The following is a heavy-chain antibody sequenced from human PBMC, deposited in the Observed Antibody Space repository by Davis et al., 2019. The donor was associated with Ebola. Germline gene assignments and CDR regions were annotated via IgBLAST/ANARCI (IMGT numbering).Heavy chain of an antibody. CDR3: ARTSIVGTTTTASDI. CDR1: GFTVSSNY. D-gene: IGHD1-26*01. J-gene: IGHJ3*02. V-gene: IGHV3-53*04. Sequence: GESLKISCAASGFTVSSNYMSWVRQAPGKGLEWVSVIYSGGSTYYADSVKGRFTISRHNSKNTLYLQMNSLRSDDTAVYFCARTSIVGTTTTASDIWGQGTKVTVSS. CDR2: IYSGGST.